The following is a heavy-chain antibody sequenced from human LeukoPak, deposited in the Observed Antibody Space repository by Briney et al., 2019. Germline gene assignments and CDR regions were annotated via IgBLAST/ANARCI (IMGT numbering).Heavy chain of an antibody. CDR2: IYYVGSP. CDR1: GDSIRSGDAY. J-gene: IGHJ6*02. V-gene: IGHV4-39*01. CDR3: ARFPIRKRAMDV. Sequence: SETLSLTCSVSGDSIRSGDAYWGWIRQSPLTGLEWIANIYYVGSPHYNPSLNSRRVTMSVDTAKNQFSLTLTSVTAADTAVYYCARFPIRKRAMDVWGQGTTVTVSS. D-gene: IGHD5-24*01.